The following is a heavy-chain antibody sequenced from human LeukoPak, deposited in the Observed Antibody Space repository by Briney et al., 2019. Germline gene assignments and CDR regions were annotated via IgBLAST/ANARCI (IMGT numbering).Heavy chain of an antibody. V-gene: IGHV1-46*01. CDR1: VYTFTSYY. Sequence: ASVKVSCKASVYTFTSYYMHWVRQAPGQGLEWMGIINPSGGSTSYAQKFEGRVTMYRDTSTSTVYMELSRLRSEDTAVYYCARDNGIAAAADAFDIWGQGTMVTVSS. CDR2: INPSGGST. D-gene: IGHD6-13*01. J-gene: IGHJ3*02. CDR3: ARDNGIAAAADAFDI.